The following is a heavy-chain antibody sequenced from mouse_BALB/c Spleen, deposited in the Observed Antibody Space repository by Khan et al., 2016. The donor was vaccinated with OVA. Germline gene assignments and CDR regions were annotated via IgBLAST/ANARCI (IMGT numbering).Heavy chain of an antibody. Sequence: QVQLKQSGPGLAAPSQSLSITCTISGFSLTNYGVHWVRQPPGNGLEWLVVIWNDGTTTYNSSLNSRLTITKDNSQSQVFLKMNSLQTDDTAIYFCARQPYYHYNIMDYWGQGTSVTVSS. CDR3: ARQPYYHYNIMDY. CDR1: GFSLTNYG. D-gene: IGHD2-10*01. CDR2: IWNDGTT. V-gene: IGHV2-6-1*01. J-gene: IGHJ4*01.